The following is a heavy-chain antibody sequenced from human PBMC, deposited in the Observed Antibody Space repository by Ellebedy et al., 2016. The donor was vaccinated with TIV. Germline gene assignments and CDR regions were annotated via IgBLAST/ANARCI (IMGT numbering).Heavy chain of an antibody. Sequence: GESLKISCAASGFTFSSYGMHWVRQAPGKGLEWVAVISYDGSNKYYADSVKGRFTISRDNSENTLYLQMNSLRAEDTAVCYCAKGRGGSYYSSIDYWGQGTLVTVSS. J-gene: IGHJ4*02. CDR1: GFTFSSYG. CDR2: ISYDGSNK. CDR3: AKGRGGSYYSSIDY. D-gene: IGHD1-26*01. V-gene: IGHV3-30*18.